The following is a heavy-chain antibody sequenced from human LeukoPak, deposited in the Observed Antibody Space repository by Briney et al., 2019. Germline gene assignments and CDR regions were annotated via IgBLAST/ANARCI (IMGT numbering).Heavy chain of an antibody. CDR2: IFTSGSP. D-gene: IGHD1-7*01. CDR1: GGFVSSGTHY. J-gene: IGHJ3*01. V-gene: IGHV4-61*02. Sequence: SQTLSLTCDVSGGFVSSGTHYWMWVRQPVGKGLEWLGRIFTSGSPTYNSSLESRPIISIDKSKNQFSLKLRSVTAADTAVYYCARRWNYKDGFDVWGRGTLVTVSS. CDR3: ARRWNYKDGFDV.